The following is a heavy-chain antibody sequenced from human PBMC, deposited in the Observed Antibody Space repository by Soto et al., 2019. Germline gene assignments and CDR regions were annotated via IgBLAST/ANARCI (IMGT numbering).Heavy chain of an antibody. D-gene: IGHD3-22*01. CDR3: ARSSWLLLGSVYWYFDL. CDR2: IYYSGST. J-gene: IGHJ2*01. Sequence: QVQLQESGPGLVKPSETLSLTCTVSGGSISSYYWSWIRQPPGKGLEWIGYIYYSGSTNYNPSLKSRVTIAVDTSKNQFSLKLSSVTAADTAVYYCARSSWLLLGSVYWYFDLWGRGTLVTVSS. V-gene: IGHV4-59*01. CDR1: GGSISSYY.